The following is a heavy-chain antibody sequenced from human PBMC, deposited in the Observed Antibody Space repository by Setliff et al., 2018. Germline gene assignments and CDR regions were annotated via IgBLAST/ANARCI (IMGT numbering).Heavy chain of an antibody. J-gene: IGHJ4*02. CDR2: MNPNNDDT. CDR3: ARGRGFSGLESTVDFFEN. CDR1: GYTFTTYG. Sequence: ASVKVSCKASGYTFTTYGVAWVRQAPGQGLEWMGWMNPNNDDTGSAHKFQDRVTMTVNRAISTAYLELSGLTPDDTAVYFCARGRGFSGLESTVDFFENWGPGTLVTVSS. D-gene: IGHD6-19*01. V-gene: IGHV1-8*01.